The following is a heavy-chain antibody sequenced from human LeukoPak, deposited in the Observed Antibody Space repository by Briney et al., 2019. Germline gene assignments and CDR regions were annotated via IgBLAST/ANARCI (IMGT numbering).Heavy chain of an antibody. CDR2: IYSGGST. V-gene: IGHV3-66*01. J-gene: IGHJ3*02. CDR1: GFTVSSNY. Sequence: GGSLRLSCAASGFTVSSNYMSWVRQAPGKGLEGVSVIYSGGSTYYADSVKGRFTISRDNSKNTLYLQINSLRAEDTAVYYCARAVGALDAFDIWGQGTMVTVSS. D-gene: IGHD1-26*01. CDR3: ARAVGALDAFDI.